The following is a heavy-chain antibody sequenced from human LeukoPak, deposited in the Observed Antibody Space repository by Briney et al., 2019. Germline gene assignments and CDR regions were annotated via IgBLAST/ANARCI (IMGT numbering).Heavy chain of an antibody. Sequence: GGSLRLSCAASGFTFSSYGMHWVRQAPGKGLEWVAVISYDGSNKYYADSVKGRFTISRDNSKNTLYLQMNSLRAEDTAVYYCAREVPYFDHWGQGTLVTVSS. V-gene: IGHV3-30*03. CDR1: GFTFSSYG. CDR2: ISYDGSNK. J-gene: IGHJ4*02. CDR3: AREVPYFDH. D-gene: IGHD2-2*01.